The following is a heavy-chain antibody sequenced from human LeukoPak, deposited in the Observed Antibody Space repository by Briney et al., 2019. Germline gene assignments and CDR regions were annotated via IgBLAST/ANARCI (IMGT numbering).Heavy chain of an antibody. D-gene: IGHD3-3*01. CDR1: GGSFSGYY. V-gene: IGHV4-34*01. Sequence: SETLSLTCAVYGGSFSGYYWSWIRQPPGKGLEWIGEINHSGSTNYNPSLKSRVTISVDTSRNQFSLKLSSVIAADTAVYYCARGGDFWSGYYYRYWGQGTLVTVSS. J-gene: IGHJ4*02. CDR3: ARGGDFWSGYYYRY. CDR2: INHSGST.